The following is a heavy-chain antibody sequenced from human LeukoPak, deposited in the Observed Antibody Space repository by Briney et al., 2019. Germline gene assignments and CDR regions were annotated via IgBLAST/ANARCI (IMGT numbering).Heavy chain of an antibody. CDR2: ISGSGSSM. Sequence: PGGSLRLSCAASGFTFSSYELNWVRQAPGRGLEGVSKISGSGSSMYYADSVKGRFTISRDNAKNSLYLQMNSLRAEDTAVYYCARLDGYPFQGMDVWGQGTTVTVSS. V-gene: IGHV3-48*03. D-gene: IGHD5-24*01. J-gene: IGHJ6*02. CDR3: ARLDGYPFQGMDV. CDR1: GFTFSSYE.